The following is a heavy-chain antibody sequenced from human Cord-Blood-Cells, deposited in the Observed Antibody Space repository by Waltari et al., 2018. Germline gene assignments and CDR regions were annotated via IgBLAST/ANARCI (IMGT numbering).Heavy chain of an antibody. CDR3: ARGYSSSWLFDY. J-gene: IGHJ4*02. Sequence: QVQLVQSGAEVKKPGASVKVSCKASGYTFTGYYMHWVRQAPGQGLEWMGWINPNRGGTNYAQKFQGRVTMTRDTSISTAYMELSRLRSDDTAVYYCARGYSSSWLFDYWGQGTLVTVSS. CDR1: GYTFTGYY. V-gene: IGHV1-2*02. D-gene: IGHD6-13*01. CDR2: INPNRGGT.